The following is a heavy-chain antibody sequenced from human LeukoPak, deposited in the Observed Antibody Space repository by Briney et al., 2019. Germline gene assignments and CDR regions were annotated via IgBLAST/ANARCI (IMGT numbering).Heavy chain of an antibody. CDR3: ARYCSSTSCYGEPGDY. CDR2: INPSGGST. V-gene: IGHV1-46*01. CDR1: GYTFTSYY. J-gene: IGHJ4*02. D-gene: IGHD2-2*01. Sequence: ASVKVSCKASGYTFTSYYMHWVRQAPGQGLEWMGIINPSGGSTSYAQKFQGRVTMTRDTSISTAYMELSRLRSDDTAVYYCARYCSSTSCYGEPGDYWGQGTLVTVSS.